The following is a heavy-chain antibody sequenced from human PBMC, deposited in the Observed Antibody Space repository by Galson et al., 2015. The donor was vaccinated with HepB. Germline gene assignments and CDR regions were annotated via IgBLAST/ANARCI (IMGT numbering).Heavy chain of an antibody. J-gene: IGHJ4*02. D-gene: IGHD3-22*01. CDR1: GYTFTSYG. CDR2: ISAYNGNT. CDR3: ARHGVSSGYSNALDY. V-gene: IGHV1-18*01. Sequence: SCKASGYTFTSYGISWVRQAPGQGLEWMGWISAYNGNTNYAQKLQGRVTMTTDTSTSTAYMELRSLRSDDTAMYYCARHGVSSGYSNALDYWGQGTLVTVSS.